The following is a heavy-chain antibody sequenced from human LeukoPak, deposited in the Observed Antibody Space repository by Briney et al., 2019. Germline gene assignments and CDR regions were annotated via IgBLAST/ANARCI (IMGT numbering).Heavy chain of an antibody. CDR1: GFTFGTYG. Sequence: GGSLRLSCAASGFTFGTYGMHWVRQAPGKGLEWVAVIWFDGSIKYYADSVKGRFTISRDNSKNTLYLQMNSLRAEDTAVYYCARAVGPFDIWGQGTIVIVSS. V-gene: IGHV3-33*01. CDR3: ARAVGPFDI. J-gene: IGHJ3*02. CDR2: IWFDGSIK.